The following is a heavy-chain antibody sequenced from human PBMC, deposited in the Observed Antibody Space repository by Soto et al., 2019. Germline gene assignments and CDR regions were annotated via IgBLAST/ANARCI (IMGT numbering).Heavy chain of an antibody. CDR1: GYTFTSYG. Sequence: ASVKVSCKTSGYTFTSYGIIWVRQAPGQGLEWMGWISAYNGNTNYAQKLQGRVTMTTDTSTSTAYMELRSLRSDDTAVYYCARDGYGSTWDYFDCWGQGTLVTVSS. CDR2: ISAYNGNT. CDR3: ARDGYGSTWDYFDC. J-gene: IGHJ4*02. D-gene: IGHD6-13*01. V-gene: IGHV1-18*01.